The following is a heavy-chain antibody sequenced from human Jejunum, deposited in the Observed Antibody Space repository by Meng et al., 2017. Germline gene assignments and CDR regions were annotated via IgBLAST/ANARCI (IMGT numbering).Heavy chain of an antibody. CDR1: GYTLTDYY. J-gene: IGHJ4*02. Sequence: ASVKVSCKASGYTLTDYYMHWVRQAPGQGLEWLGIIKPSESYTSKAQQFQGRVTVTRDTSTATFYVELRSLRSEDTAVYYCAREGPETYNFDYWGQGTLVTVSS. D-gene: IGHD1-1*01. CDR3: AREGPETYNFDY. CDR2: IKPSESYT. V-gene: IGHV1-46*01.